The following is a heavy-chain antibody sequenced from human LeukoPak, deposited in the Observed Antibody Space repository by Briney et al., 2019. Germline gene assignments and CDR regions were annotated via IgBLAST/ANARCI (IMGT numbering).Heavy chain of an antibody. CDR3: VSFYQTY. Sequence: GGSLRLSCAASGNSWMHWVRQVPGKGLVWVSHINSDGSWTSYADSVKGRFTISKDNAKNTVYLQMNSLRAEDTAVYYCVSFYQTYWGRGTLVTVSS. V-gene: IGHV3-74*01. CDR2: INSDGSWT. J-gene: IGHJ4*02. D-gene: IGHD2/OR15-2a*01. CDR1: GNSW.